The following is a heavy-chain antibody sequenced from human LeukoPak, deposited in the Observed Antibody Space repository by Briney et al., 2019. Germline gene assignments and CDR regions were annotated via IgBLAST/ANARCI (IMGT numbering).Heavy chain of an antibody. J-gene: IGHJ4*02. CDR2: ISGSGGRT. V-gene: IGHV3-23*01. CDR3: AKGGVGSGKTFDS. D-gene: IGHD3-10*01. Sequence: GGSLRLSCAASGFTFSSYAMSWVRQAPGKGLEWVSGISGSGGRTYYADSVKGRFTISRDNSKNTLYLQMNSLRAEDTAMYYCAKGGVGSGKTFDSWGQGTLVTVA. CDR1: GFTFSSYA.